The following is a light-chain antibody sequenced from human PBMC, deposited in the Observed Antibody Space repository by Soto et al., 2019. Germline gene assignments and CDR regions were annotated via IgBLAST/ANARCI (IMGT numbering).Light chain of an antibody. V-gene: IGLV3-1*01. Sequence: SYELTQPPSVSVSPGQTVSVTCSGDKLGDKYACWFQQKPGQSPVLVIYQDTKRPSGIPERISGSNSGNTATLTISGTQAIDEADYSCQSWDNTTVVFGGGTKLTVL. CDR2: QDT. CDR3: QSWDNTTVV. CDR1: KLGDKY. J-gene: IGLJ2*01.